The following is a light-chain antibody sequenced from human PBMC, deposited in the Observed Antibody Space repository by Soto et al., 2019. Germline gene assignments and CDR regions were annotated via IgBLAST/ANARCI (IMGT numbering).Light chain of an antibody. CDR1: SSDVGGYNY. Sequence: QSALTQPPSASGSPGQSVTISCTGTSSDVGGYNYVSWYQQHPGKPPKLLIYEVSKRPSGVPDRFSGSKSGNTASLTVAGLQAEDEADYYCSSYTGSNTVVFGGGTKVTVL. CDR2: EVS. CDR3: SSYTGSNTVV. V-gene: IGLV2-8*01. J-gene: IGLJ2*01.